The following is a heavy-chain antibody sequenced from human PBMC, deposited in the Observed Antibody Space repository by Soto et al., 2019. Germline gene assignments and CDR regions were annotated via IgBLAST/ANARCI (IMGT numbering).Heavy chain of an antibody. CDR2: ISWNSGSI. V-gene: IGHV3-9*01. J-gene: IGHJ3*02. Sequence: SLRLSCSASGFTFDDYAMHWVRQAPGKGLEWVSGISWNSGSIGYADSVKGRFTISRDNAKNSLYLQMNSLRAEDTALYYCAKSRHCSSTSCLHAFDIWGQGKMVTVSS. CDR1: GFTFDDYA. CDR3: AKSRHCSSTSCLHAFDI. D-gene: IGHD2-2*01.